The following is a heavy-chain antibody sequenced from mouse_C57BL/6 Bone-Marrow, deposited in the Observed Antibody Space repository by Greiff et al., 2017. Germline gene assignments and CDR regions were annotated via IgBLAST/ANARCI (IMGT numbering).Heavy chain of an antibody. CDR3: AKHWEGYAMDH. J-gene: IGHJ4*01. D-gene: IGHD4-1*01. CDR1: GFTFSDYG. Sequence: EVQVVESGGGLVKPGGSLKLSCAASGFTFSDYGMHWVRQAPEKGLEWVAYISSGSSTIYYADTVKGRFTISRDNAKNTLFLQMTSLRSEDTAMYYCAKHWEGYAMDHWGQGTSVTVSS. V-gene: IGHV5-17*01. CDR2: ISSGSSTI.